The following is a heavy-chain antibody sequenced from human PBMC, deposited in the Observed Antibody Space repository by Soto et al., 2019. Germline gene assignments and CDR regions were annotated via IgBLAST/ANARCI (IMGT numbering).Heavy chain of an antibody. CDR3: ARGGFVGDIVLMVRYYYYMDV. Sequence: GGSLRLSCAASGFTFSSYGMHWVRQAPGKGLEWVAVISYDGSNKYYADSVKGRFTISRDNSKNTLYLQMNSLRAEDTAVYYCARGGFVGDIVLMVRYYYYMDVWGKGTTVTVSS. D-gene: IGHD2-8*01. V-gene: IGHV3-30*03. CDR2: ISYDGSNK. CDR1: GFTFSSYG. J-gene: IGHJ6*03.